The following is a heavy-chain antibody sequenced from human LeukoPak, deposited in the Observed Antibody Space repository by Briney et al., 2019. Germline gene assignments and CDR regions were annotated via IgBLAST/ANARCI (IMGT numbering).Heavy chain of an antibody. CDR2: IYTSGST. CDR3: ARSQTYYDYGWGSYRYMGENWFDP. D-gene: IGHD3-16*02. CDR1: GGSISSYY. V-gene: IGHV4-4*07. Sequence: PSETLSLTCTVSGGSISSYYWSWIRQPAGKGLQWIGRIYTSGSTIYNPSLKSRVTMSVDTSKSQFSLKLSSVTAADTDVYYCARSQTYYDYGWGSYRYMGENWFDPWGQGTLVTVSS. J-gene: IGHJ5*02.